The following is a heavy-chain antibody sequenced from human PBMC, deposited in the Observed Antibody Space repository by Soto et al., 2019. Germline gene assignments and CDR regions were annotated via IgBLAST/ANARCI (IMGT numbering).Heavy chain of an antibody. CDR3: AKGTIVDFWSGCYNGNWFDH. V-gene: IGHV3-23*01. CDR1: GFTFSSYG. D-gene: IGHD3-3*01. Sequence: GGSLRLSCAVSGFTFSSYGTTWVRQAPGKXLXXVSAISGSGGSKYYTDSVKGRFTIYRDNSKNTLYLQMNSLRAEETAVYYCAKGTIVDFWSGCYNGNWFDHWGQGTLVTVSS. J-gene: IGHJ5*02. CDR2: ISGSGGSK.